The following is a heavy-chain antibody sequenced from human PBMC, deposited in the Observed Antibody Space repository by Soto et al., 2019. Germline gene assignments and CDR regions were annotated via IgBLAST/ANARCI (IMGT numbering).Heavy chain of an antibody. V-gene: IGHV3-23*01. CDR2: ISGSGGDT. CDR3: DGRGYRSKDY. CDR1: GFRFASFA. D-gene: IGHD5-18*01. J-gene: IGHJ4*02. Sequence: GGSLRLSCAASGFRFASFALSWVRQAPGKGLEWVSAISGSGGDTDYTASVKGRFTISRDNSKNTLYLQMNSLRADDTAVYYCDGRGYRSKDYWGQGTLVTVSS.